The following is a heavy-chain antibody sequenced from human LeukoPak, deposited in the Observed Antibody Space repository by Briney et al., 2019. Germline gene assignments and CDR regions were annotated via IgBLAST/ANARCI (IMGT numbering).Heavy chain of an antibody. CDR3: ARSGYSGYVTFDI. Sequence: GGSLRLSCAASAFSFSGYEMNWVRQAPGKGLEWLSHISFSASSIYYADSVKGRFTISRDKAKNSLYLQRCPLSSELTALYYCARSGYSGYVTFDIWGQGTMVTVSS. J-gene: IGHJ3*02. CDR1: AFSFSGYE. D-gene: IGHD5-12*01. CDR2: ISFSASSI. V-gene: IGHV3-48*03.